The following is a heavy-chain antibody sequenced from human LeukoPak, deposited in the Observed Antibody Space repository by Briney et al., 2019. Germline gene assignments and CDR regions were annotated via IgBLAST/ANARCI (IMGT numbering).Heavy chain of an antibody. D-gene: IGHD3-22*01. CDR1: GFTFSSYE. V-gene: IGHV3-48*03. CDR3: AREDHYYDSSGYYPEYFQH. CDR2: ISSSGSTI. Sequence: GGSLRLSCAASGFTFSSYEMNWVRQAPGKGLEWVSYISSSGSTIYYADSVKGRFTISRDNAKNSLYLQMNSLRAEDTAVYYCAREDHYYDSSGYYPEYFQHWGQGTLVTVSS. J-gene: IGHJ1*01.